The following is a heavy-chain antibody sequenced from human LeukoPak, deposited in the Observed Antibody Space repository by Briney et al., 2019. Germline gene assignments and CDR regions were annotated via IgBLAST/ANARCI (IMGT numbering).Heavy chain of an antibody. CDR3: AKSSHGVKWLSTRRYYFDY. CDR1: GFTVSSNY. CDR2: ISGSGGST. V-gene: IGHV3-23*01. Sequence: GGSLRLSCAASGFTVSSNYMNWVRQAPGKGLEWVSAISGSGGSTYYADSVKGRFTISRDNSKNTLYLQMNSLRAEDTAVYYCAKSSHGVKWLSTRRYYFDYWGQGTLVTVSS. D-gene: IGHD3-22*01. J-gene: IGHJ4*02.